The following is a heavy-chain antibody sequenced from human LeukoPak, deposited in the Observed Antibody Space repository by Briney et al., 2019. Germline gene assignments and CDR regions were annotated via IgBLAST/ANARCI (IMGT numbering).Heavy chain of an antibody. CDR3: ARGGITMVRGVIITYNWFDP. Sequence: ASVKVSCKASGYTFTSYDINWVRQATGQGLEWMGWMNPNSGNTGYAQKFQGRVTITRNTSISTAYMELSSLRSEDTAVYYCARGGITMVRGVIITYNWFDPWGQGTLVTVSS. CDR1: GYTFTSYD. D-gene: IGHD3-10*01. J-gene: IGHJ5*02. CDR2: MNPNSGNT. V-gene: IGHV1-8*03.